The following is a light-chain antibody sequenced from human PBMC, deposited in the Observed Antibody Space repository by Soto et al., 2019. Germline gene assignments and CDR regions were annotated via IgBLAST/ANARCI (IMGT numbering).Light chain of an antibody. Sequence: QSALTQPASVSGSAGQSITISCSGTSRDVAAYNYVSWYQQHPGTAPKLMIYEVTNRPSGISSRFSGSRSGNTASLTISGLQAEDEGDYYCSSYTASSTFVFGTGTKLTVL. CDR1: SRDVAAYNY. CDR3: SSYTASSTFV. J-gene: IGLJ1*01. V-gene: IGLV2-14*01. CDR2: EVT.